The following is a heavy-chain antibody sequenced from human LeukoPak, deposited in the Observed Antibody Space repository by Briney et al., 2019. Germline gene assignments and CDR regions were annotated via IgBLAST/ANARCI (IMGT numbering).Heavy chain of an antibody. J-gene: IGHJ5*02. CDR1: GDSLSSGEYS. Sequence: PSQTLSLTCAVSGDSLSSGEYSGSWLRQPPGPGVEWIGYVYPGGSAYYNPSLKSRVNISMDKSKNMFSLTVSSVIAADRAVYFCARYYSSGQFKWFDTWGQGTLVTVSS. D-gene: IGHD3-10*01. CDR3: ARYYSSGQFKWFDT. CDR2: VYPGGSA. V-gene: IGHV4-30-2*01.